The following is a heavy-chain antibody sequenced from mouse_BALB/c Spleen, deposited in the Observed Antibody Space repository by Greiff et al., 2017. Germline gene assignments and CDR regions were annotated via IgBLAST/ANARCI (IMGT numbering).Heavy chain of an antibody. V-gene: IGHV1-14*01. CDR3: ARDMGNSWLAY. Sequence: EVQLQQSGPELLKPGASVKMSCKASGYTFTSYVMHWVKQKPGQGLEWIGYINPYNDGTKYNEKFKGKATLTSDKSSSTAYMELSSLTSEDSAVYYCARDMGNSWLAYWGQGTLVTVSA. D-gene: IGHD2-1*01. J-gene: IGHJ3*01. CDR2: INPYNDGT. CDR1: GYTFTSYV.